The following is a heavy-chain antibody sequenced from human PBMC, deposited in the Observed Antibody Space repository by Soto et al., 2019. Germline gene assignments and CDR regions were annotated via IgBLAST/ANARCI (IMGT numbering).Heavy chain of an antibody. V-gene: IGHV4-39*01. CDR3: ANDYGDYKSYYGMDV. CDR1: GASVTSSTYY. D-gene: IGHD4-17*01. Sequence: QLQLQESGPGLVKPSETLSLTCTVSGASVTSSTYYWGWIRQPPGKGLEWIGRIYYSGSTYYNPSLRSRVTISVDTSKNQVSLKLTSVTAADTAVYYCANDYGDYKSYYGMDVWGQGTTVTVSS. J-gene: IGHJ6*02. CDR2: IYYSGST.